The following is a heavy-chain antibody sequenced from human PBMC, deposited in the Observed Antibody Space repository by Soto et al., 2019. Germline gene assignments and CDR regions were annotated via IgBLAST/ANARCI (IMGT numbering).Heavy chain of an antibody. CDR3: TRGEIGDYGFSY. CDR2: IGSAGDT. Sequence: GGSLRLSCAASGFTFSRYDMHWVRQVTGKGLEWVSGIGSAGDTYYPGSVKGRFTISRENARSSLYLQMNSLRAGDTAVYYCTRGEIGDYGFSYWGQGTLVTVSS. D-gene: IGHD4-17*01. CDR1: GFTFSRYD. J-gene: IGHJ4*01. V-gene: IGHV3-13*01.